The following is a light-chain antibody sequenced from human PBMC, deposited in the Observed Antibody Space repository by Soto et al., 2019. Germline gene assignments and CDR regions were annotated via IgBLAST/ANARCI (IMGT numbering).Light chain of an antibody. Sequence: QLVLTQSPSASASLGASVKLTCTLSSGHSSYAIAWHQQQPEKGPRYLMKLNSDGSHSKGDGIPDRFSGSSSGAERYLTISSLQSEDEADYYCQTWGTGKEVVFGGGTKVTVL. V-gene: IGLV4-69*01. CDR1: SGHSSYA. J-gene: IGLJ2*01. CDR2: LNSDGSH. CDR3: QTWGTGKEVV.